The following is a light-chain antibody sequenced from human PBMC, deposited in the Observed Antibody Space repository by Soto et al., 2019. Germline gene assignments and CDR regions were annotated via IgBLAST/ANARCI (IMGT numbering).Light chain of an antibody. V-gene: IGKV3-20*01. CDR2: GAS. CDR1: QSVSSSY. Sequence: EVVLTQSAGTVSLSPGERATLSCRASQSVSSSYLAWYQQKPGQAPRLLIYGASSRATGIPDRFSGSGSGADFTLTISRLEPEDFAVYYCQQYGSSPRTFGQGAKVDIK. CDR3: QQYGSSPRT. J-gene: IGKJ1*01.